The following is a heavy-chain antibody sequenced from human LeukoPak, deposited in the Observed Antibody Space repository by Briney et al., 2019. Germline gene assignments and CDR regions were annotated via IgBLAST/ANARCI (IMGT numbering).Heavy chain of an antibody. V-gene: IGHV4-34*01. CDR3: ARGVGRITMIVVVAWTDYYFDY. CDR2: INHSGST. J-gene: IGHJ4*02. CDR1: GGSFSGYY. Sequence: SETLSLTCAVYGGSFSGYYWSWIRQPPGKELEWIGEINHSGSTNYNPSLKSRVTISVDTSKNQFSLKLSSVTAADTAVYYCARGVGRITMIVVVAWTDYYFDYWGQGTLVTVSS. D-gene: IGHD3-22*01.